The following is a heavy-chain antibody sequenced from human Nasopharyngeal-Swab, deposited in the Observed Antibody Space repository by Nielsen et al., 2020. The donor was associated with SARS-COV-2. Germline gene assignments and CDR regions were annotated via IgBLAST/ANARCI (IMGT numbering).Heavy chain of an antibody. Sequence: GESLNISCAAYGFTFSRYGMHWVRQAPGKGLEWVAVVSYDGSYKYYADSVKGRFTISRDNSKSTLYLHMNSLRAEDTAIYYCAKDHYGDYVGAYYHGMDVWGQGTTVTVSS. CDR3: AKDHYGDYVGAYYHGMDV. V-gene: IGHV3-30*18. CDR2: VSYDGSYK. D-gene: IGHD4-17*01. CDR1: GFTFSRYG. J-gene: IGHJ6*02.